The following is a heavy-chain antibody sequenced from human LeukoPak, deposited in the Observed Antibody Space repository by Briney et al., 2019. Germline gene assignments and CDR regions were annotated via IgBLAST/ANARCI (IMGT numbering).Heavy chain of an antibody. CDR1: GGSLSGYY. D-gene: IGHD4-11*01. CDR2: INHSGIT. J-gene: IGHJ6*03. CDR3: ATTYSNYYFDYLDV. V-gene: IGHV4-34*01. Sequence: SETLSLTCAVYGGSLSGYYWSWIRQPPGKGLEWIGEINHSGITNYNPSLKSRVTISVDTSKNQFSLKLSSVTAADTAVYYCATTYSNYYFDYLDVWGKGTTVTVSS.